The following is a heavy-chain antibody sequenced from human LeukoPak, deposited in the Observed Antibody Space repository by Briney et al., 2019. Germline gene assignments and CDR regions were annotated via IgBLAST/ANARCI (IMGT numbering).Heavy chain of an antibody. Sequence: GGSLRLSCAASGFTFSSYSMNWVRQAPGKGLEWVSYISSGSSTIYYADSVKGRFTISRDNAKNSLYLQMNSLRAEDTAVYYCIVLAVAGTFGFDYWGQGTLVTVSS. D-gene: IGHD6-19*01. CDR1: GFTFSSYS. J-gene: IGHJ4*02. CDR3: IVLAVAGTFGFDY. CDR2: ISSGSSTI. V-gene: IGHV3-48*01.